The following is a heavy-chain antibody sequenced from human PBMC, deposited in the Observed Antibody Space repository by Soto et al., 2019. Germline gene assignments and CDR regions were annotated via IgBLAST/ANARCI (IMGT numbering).Heavy chain of an antibody. CDR3: ARDSYDYVWGSYRSGFDY. CDR1: GGTFSSYA. J-gene: IGHJ4*02. CDR2: IIPIFGTA. Sequence: GASVKVSCKASGGTFSSYAISWVRQAPGQGLEWMGGIIPIFGTANYAQKFQGRVTITADESTSTAYMELSSLRSEDTAVYYCARDSYDYVWGSYRSGFDYWGQGTLVTVSS. D-gene: IGHD3-16*02. V-gene: IGHV1-69*13.